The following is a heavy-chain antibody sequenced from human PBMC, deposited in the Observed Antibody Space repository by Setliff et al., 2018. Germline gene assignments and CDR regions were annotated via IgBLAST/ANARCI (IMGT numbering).Heavy chain of an antibody. CDR2: IYTSGST. D-gene: IGHD5-12*01. J-gene: IGHJ3*02. CDR3: AREEDGYNTGAFDI. V-gene: IGHV4-61*09. Sequence: SETLSLTCTVSGGSISSGGYYWSWIRQPAGKGLEWIGHIYTSGSTNYNPSLKSRVTISVDTSKNQFSLKLSSVTAADTAVYYCAREEDGYNTGAFDIWGQGTMVTVSS. CDR1: GGSISSGGYY.